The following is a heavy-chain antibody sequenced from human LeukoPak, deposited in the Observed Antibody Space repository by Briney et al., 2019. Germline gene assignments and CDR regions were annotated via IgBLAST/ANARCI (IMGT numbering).Heavy chain of an antibody. J-gene: IGHJ4*02. Sequence: GGSLRLSCAASGFTFSSYAMSWVRQAPGKGLEWVAAISGSGGSTYYADSVKGRFTISRDNSKNTLYLQMNSPRAEDTAVYYCASTNYDILTGYFTTFDYWGQGTLVTVSS. CDR3: ASTNYDILTGYFTTFDY. V-gene: IGHV3-23*01. CDR1: GFTFSSYA. CDR2: ISGSGGST. D-gene: IGHD3-9*01.